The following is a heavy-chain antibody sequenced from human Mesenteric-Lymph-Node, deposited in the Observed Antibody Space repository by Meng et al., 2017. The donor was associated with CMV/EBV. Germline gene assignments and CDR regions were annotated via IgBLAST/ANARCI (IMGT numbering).Heavy chain of an antibody. V-gene: IGHV4-61*01. CDR2: TYYTGSS. D-gene: IGHD4-23*01. J-gene: IGHJ4*02. Sequence: SETLSLTCTVSGGSVSSGSYYWSWIRQPPGKGLEWIGYTYYTGSSKFSPSLESRVTISVDTSRNQFSLKVTSVTAADTAVYYCARASDGGNFQIIDYWGQGTLVTVSS. CDR3: ARASDGGNFQIIDY. CDR1: GGSVSSGSYY.